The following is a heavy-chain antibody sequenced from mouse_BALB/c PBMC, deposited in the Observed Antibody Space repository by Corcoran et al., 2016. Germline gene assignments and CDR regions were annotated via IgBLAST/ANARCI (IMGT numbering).Heavy chain of an antibody. V-gene: IGHV14-3*02. CDR2: IDPANGNT. J-gene: IGHJ4*01. CDR1: GFNIKDTY. Sequence: EVQLQQSGAELVKPGASVKLSCTASGFNIKDTYMHWVKQRPEQGLEWIGRIDPANGNTKYDPKFQGKATITADTSSNTAYLQLSSLTSEDTAVYYCAPPITTVGAMDYWGQGTSVTVSS. D-gene: IGHD1-1*01. CDR3: APPITTVGAMDY.